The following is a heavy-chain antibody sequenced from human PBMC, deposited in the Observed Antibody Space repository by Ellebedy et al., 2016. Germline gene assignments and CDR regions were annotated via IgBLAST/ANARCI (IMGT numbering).Heavy chain of an antibody. J-gene: IGHJ4*02. V-gene: IGHV3-15*01. Sequence: GESLKISXAASGFTFSHASVSWVRQAPGKGLEWVGRIQTETEGATTDYAAPVNGRFIISRDDSERTVYLQMNTLKTNDTAVYYCTTDQGGSYFDYWGQGTLVTVS. CDR2: IQTETEGATT. D-gene: IGHD5-12*01. CDR3: TTDQGGSYFDY. CDR1: GFTFSHAS.